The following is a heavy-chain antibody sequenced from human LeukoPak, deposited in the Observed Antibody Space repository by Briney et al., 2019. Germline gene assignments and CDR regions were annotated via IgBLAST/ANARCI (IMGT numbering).Heavy chain of an antibody. Sequence: PSETLSLTCNVSGVSIRSYYWSWVRQPPGKGLEWIGYIYYSGNTYYNPSLKSRVTISVDTSKNQFSLKVNSVTAADTAVYYCARTKPLDPFDFWGQGTLVTVSS. CDR3: ARTKPLDPFDF. CDR2: IYYSGNT. V-gene: IGHV4-59*01. J-gene: IGHJ3*01. CDR1: GVSIRSYY.